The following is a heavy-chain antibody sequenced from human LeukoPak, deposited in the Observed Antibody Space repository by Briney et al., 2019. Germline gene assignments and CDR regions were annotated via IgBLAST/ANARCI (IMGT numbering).Heavy chain of an antibody. J-gene: IGHJ4*02. Sequence: GGSLRLSCAASGFTFNTYAMSWVRQAPGKGLVWVSHINSEGSSTNYADSVKGRFTISRDDAKNTLYLQMNSLRAEDTAVYYCTSPTVGWGQGTLVTVSS. D-gene: IGHD4-17*01. CDR3: TSPTVG. V-gene: IGHV3-74*01. CDR2: INSEGSST. CDR1: GFTFNTYA.